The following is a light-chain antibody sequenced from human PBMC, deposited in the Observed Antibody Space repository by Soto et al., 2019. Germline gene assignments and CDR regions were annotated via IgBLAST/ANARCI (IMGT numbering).Light chain of an antibody. CDR2: EVS. CDR3: SSYTSSSTLDWV. J-gene: IGLJ3*02. Sequence: QSVLTQPASVSGSPGQSITISCTGTSSDVGGYNYVSWYQQHPGKAPKLMIYEVSNRPSGVSNRFSGSKSGNTASLTISGRQAEDEADYYCSSYTSSSTLDWVFGGGTQLTVL. V-gene: IGLV2-14*01. CDR1: SSDVGGYNY.